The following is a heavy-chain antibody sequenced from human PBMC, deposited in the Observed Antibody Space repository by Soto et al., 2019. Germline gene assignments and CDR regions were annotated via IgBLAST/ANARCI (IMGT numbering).Heavy chain of an antibody. D-gene: IGHD6-13*01. J-gene: IGHJ6*02. V-gene: IGHV3-7*03. CDR2: IKQDGSEK. Sequence: EVQLVESGGGLVQPGGSLRLSCAASGFTFSSYWMSWVRQAPGKGLEWVANIKQDGSEKYYVDSGKGRFTISRDNAKNSLYLKMNRLRAEDTAVYYCASPPPPRWYSSSWHNYYYGMDVWGQGTTVTVSS. CDR1: GFTFSSYW. CDR3: ASPPPPRWYSSSWHNYYYGMDV.